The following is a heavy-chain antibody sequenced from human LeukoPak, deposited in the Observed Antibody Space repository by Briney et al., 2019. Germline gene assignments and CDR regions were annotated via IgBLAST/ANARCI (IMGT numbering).Heavy chain of an antibody. J-gene: IGHJ4*02. D-gene: IGHD3-22*01. CDR2: ISSSSSTI. CDR3: AKRLGYYDSSGYPFDY. Sequence: GGSLRLSCAASGFTFSSYSMNWVRQAPGKGLEWVSYISSSSSTIYYADSVKGRFTISRDNAKNSLYLQMNSLRAEDTAVYYCAKRLGYYDSSGYPFDYWGQGTLVTVSS. CDR1: GFTFSSYS. V-gene: IGHV3-48*01.